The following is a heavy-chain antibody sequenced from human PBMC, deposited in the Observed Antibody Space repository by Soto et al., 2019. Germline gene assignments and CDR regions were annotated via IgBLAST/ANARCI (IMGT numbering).Heavy chain of an antibody. CDR2: IVVGSGNT. Sequence: SVKVSCKASGFTFTSSAVQWVRQARGQRLEWIGWIVVGSGNTNYAQKFQERVTITRDMSTSTAYMELSSLRSEDTAVYYCAAVQLRFLEWLPLDVWGQGTTVTVSS. D-gene: IGHD3-3*01. V-gene: IGHV1-58*01. J-gene: IGHJ6*02. CDR3: AAVQLRFLEWLPLDV. CDR1: GFTFTSSA.